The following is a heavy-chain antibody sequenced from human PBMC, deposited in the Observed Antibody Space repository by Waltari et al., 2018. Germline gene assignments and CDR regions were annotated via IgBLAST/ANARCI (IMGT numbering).Heavy chain of an antibody. J-gene: IGHJ6*02. CDR1: GFTFSSYR. Sequence: EVQLVESGGGLVKPGGSLRLSCAASGFTFSSYRMNWVRQAPGKGLGWVSSINSSSTYTYYADSVKGRFTISRDNARNSLFVEMKSLRAEDTAVYYCARDLGSRGPRGMDVWGQGTTVIVS. CDR2: INSSSTYT. V-gene: IGHV3-21*01. D-gene: IGHD2-2*01. CDR3: ARDLGSRGPRGMDV.